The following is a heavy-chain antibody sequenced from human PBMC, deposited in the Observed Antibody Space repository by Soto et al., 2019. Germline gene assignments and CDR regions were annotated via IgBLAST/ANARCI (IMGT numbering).Heavy chain of an antibody. Sequence: PSETLSLTCTVSGGSISSSSYYWGWIRQPPGKGLEWIGSIYYSGSTYYNPSLKSRVTISVDTSKNQFSLKLSSVTAADTAVYYCARNGPIVATAYSFDYWGQGTLVTVS. CDR2: IYYSGST. J-gene: IGHJ4*02. CDR1: GGSISSSSYY. CDR3: ARNGPIVATAYSFDY. D-gene: IGHD5-12*01. V-gene: IGHV4-39*07.